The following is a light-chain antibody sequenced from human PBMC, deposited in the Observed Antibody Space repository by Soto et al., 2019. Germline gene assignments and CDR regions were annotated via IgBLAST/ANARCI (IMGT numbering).Light chain of an antibody. V-gene: IGLV1-40*01. CDR1: SSNIGAGYD. CDR3: QSYDSSLSGFWV. CDR2: GNS. J-gene: IGLJ3*02. Sequence: QSVLTQPPSESGAPGQRVTIYCTGSSSNIGAGYDVHWYQQLPGTAPKLLIYGNSNRPSGVPDRFSGSKSGTSASLAITGLQAEDEADYYCQSYDSSLSGFWVFGGGTKLTVL.